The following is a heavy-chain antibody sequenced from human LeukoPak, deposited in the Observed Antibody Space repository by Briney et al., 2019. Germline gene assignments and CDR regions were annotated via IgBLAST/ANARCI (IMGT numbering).Heavy chain of an antibody. J-gene: IGHJ4*02. CDR3: AAGGGREDYYDSSGYYFDY. CDR2: ISGSGGSI. D-gene: IGHD3-22*01. V-gene: IGHV3-23*01. CDR1: GFTFSSYA. Sequence: GGSLRLSCAASGFTFSSYAMSWVRQAPGKGLEWVSAISGSGGSIYYADSVKGRFTISRDNSKNSLYLQMNSLRAEDTAVYYCAAGGGREDYYDSSGYYFDYWGQGTLVTVSS.